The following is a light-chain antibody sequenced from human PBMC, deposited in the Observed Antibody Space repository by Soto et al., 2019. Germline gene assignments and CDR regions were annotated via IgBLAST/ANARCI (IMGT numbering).Light chain of an antibody. J-gene: IGKJ1*01. V-gene: IGKV3-20*01. CDR3: QQYRDLPQT. Sequence: EIVLTQSPGTLSLSPGERATLSCRASQSVRNNYLAWYQQKPGQAPRVLIYNSSTRVTGIPDRFSGSGSGTDFTLTISRLEPEDFALYYCQQYRDLPQTFGQGTKVEMK. CDR1: QSVRNNY. CDR2: NSS.